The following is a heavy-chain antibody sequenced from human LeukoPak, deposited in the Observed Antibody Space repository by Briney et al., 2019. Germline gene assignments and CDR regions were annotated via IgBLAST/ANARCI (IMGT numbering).Heavy chain of an antibody. CDR3: AREGGYSYGLTFDY. Sequence: GGSLRLSCAASGFTFSSYWMSWVRQAPEKGLERVANIKQDGNEKYYVGSVKGRFTISRDTAKNSLYLQMNSLRAEHTTVYYFAREGGYSYGLTFDYWGQGTLVTVSS. J-gene: IGHJ4*02. CDR2: IKQDGNEK. D-gene: IGHD5-18*01. CDR1: GFTFSSYW. V-gene: IGHV3-7*03.